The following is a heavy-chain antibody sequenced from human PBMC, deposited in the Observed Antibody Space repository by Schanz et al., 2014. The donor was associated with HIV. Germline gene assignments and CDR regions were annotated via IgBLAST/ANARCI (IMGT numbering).Heavy chain of an antibody. V-gene: IGHV3-23*04. D-gene: IGHD3-16*01. Sequence: EVQLAESGGALVQPGGSLRLSCAVSGLTFRNYWMAWVRQAPGKGLQWVSSITDSGDKTDYTDSVKGRFTISRDNSRNTLFLQMDSLRVDDTAVYYCAPMGAFAAFDIWGHGTVVTVSS. J-gene: IGHJ3*02. CDR3: APMGAFAAFDI. CDR1: GLTFRNYW. CDR2: ITDSGDKT.